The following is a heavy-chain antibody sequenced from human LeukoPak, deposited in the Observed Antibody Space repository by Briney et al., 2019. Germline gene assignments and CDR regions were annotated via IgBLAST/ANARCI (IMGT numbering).Heavy chain of an antibody. V-gene: IGHV1-69*02. CDR1: GGTFSSYT. J-gene: IGHJ6*03. D-gene: IGHD2-2*01. CDR2: IIPIPGIA. CDR3: ARALPAAQGWYMDV. Sequence: GSSVKVSCKPSGGTFSSYTISWVRQAPGQGLEWMGRIIPIPGIANYAQKFQGRVTITADKSTSTAYMELSSLRSEDTAVYYCARALPAAQGWYMDVWGKGTTVTVSS.